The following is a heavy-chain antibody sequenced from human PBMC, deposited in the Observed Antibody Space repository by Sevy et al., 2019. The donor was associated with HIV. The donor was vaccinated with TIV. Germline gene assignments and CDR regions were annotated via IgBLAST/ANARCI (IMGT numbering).Heavy chain of an antibody. CDR1: GFTFSSYW. CDR3: ARSKSITIFGVVSHYFDY. V-gene: IGHV3-7*01. Sequence: GGSLRLSCAASGFTFSSYWMSWVRQAPGKGLEWVANIKQDGSEKYYVDSVKGRFTISRNNAKNSLYLQMNSLRAEETVVYYCARSKSITIFGVVSHYFDYWGQGTLVTVSS. CDR2: IKQDGSEK. D-gene: IGHD3-3*01. J-gene: IGHJ4*02.